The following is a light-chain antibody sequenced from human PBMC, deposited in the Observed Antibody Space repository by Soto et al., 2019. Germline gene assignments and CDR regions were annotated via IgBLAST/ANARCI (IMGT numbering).Light chain of an antibody. J-gene: IGLJ2*01. Sequence: QAVVTQPPSASGTPGQRVTISCSGSNSNIGSNNVNWYQQVPGTAPKLLIYINNQRPSGVPDRFSGSKSGTSASLAIRGLQSEDEADYYCAAWDDSLNGVVFGGGTKVTVL. CDR1: NSNIGSNN. CDR2: INN. CDR3: AAWDDSLNGVV. V-gene: IGLV1-44*01.